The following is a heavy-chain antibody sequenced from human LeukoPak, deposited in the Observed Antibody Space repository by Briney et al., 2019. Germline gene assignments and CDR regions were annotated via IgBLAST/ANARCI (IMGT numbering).Heavy chain of an antibody. Sequence: PGGSLRLSCAASGFTVSSNYMSWVRQAPGKGLEWVSVIYSGGSTYYADSVKGRFTISRDNSKNTLYLQMNSLRAEDTAVYYCARVGGWPKYYYYYGMDVWGQGITVTVSS. CDR2: IYSGGST. D-gene: IGHD6-19*01. J-gene: IGHJ6*02. V-gene: IGHV3-53*01. CDR1: GFTVSSNY. CDR3: ARVGGWPKYYYYYGMDV.